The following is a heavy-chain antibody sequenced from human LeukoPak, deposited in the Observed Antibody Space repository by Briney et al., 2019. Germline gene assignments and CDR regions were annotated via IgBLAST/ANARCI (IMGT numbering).Heavy chain of an antibody. J-gene: IGHJ4*02. D-gene: IGHD6-19*01. Sequence: GGSLRLSCAASGFTFIDYDMHWVRQVIGKGLEWVSAIGIRGDTHYTGSVKGRFTISRENAESSLYLQMNSLRAEDTAVYYCARGGIQVSGIDEFDYWGQGTLVTVSS. CDR2: IGIRGDT. V-gene: IGHV3-13*01. CDR1: GFTFIDYD. CDR3: ARGGIQVSGIDEFDY.